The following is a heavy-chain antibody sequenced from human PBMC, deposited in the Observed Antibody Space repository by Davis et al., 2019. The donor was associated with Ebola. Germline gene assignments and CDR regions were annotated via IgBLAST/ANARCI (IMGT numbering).Heavy chain of an antibody. J-gene: IGHJ3*02. CDR1: GGSFSGYY. Sequence: MPSETLSLTCAVYGGSFSGYYWSWIRQPPGKGLEWIGEINHSGSTNYNPSLKSRVTISVDTSKNQFSLKLSSVTAADTAVYYCARPKRGRAFDIWGQGTMVTVSS. V-gene: IGHV4-34*01. CDR3: ARPKRGRAFDI. CDR2: INHSGST.